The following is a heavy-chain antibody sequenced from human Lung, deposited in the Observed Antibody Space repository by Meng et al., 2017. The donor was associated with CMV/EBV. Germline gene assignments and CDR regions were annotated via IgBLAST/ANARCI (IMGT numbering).Heavy chain of an antibody. D-gene: IGHD3-16*01. J-gene: IGHJ3*02. CDR1: GFTFDDYA. CDR3: AKGFGALDAFDI. Sequence: SCAASGFTFDDYAMHWVRQAPGKGLEWVSGISWNSGSIGYADSVKGRFTISRDNAKNSLYLQMNSLRAEDTALYYCAKGFGALDAFDIWGQGTMVTVSS. V-gene: IGHV3-9*01. CDR2: ISWNSGSI.